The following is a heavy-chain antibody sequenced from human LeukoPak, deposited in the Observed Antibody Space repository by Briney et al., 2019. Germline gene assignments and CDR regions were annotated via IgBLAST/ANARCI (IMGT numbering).Heavy chain of an antibody. CDR2: ISAYTGDT. V-gene: IGHV1-18*01. J-gene: IGHJ5*02. CDR3: AVCLGPRLRPSRFVP. Sequence: GASVKVSCKTTGYTHINYGMGWVRQAPGQGLEWMGWISAYTGDTHYVQKFNDRVTMTIDTSTSTTYMELTSLRSDDTAFYYSAVCLGPRLRPSRFVPCGQGTLVTVSS. CDR1: GYTHINYG. D-gene: IGHD3-10*02.